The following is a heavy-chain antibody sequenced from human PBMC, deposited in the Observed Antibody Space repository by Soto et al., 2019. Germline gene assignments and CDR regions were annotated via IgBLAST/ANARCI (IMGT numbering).Heavy chain of an antibody. CDR2: INHSGST. D-gene: IGHD3-3*01. CDR3: ARGTGNYDFWSGYYKSWFDP. J-gene: IGHJ5*02. CDR1: GGSFSGYY. V-gene: IGHV4-34*01. Sequence: SETLSLTCAVYGGSFSGYYWSWIRQPPGKGLEWIGEINHSGSTNYNPSLKSRGTISVDTSKNQFSLKLSSVPAADTAVYYCARGTGNYDFWSGYYKSWFDPWGQGNLVNVSS.